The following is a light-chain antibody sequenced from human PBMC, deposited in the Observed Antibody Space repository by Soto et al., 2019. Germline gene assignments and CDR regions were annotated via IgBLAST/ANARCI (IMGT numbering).Light chain of an antibody. Sequence: QSALAQPPSASGSPGQSVTISCTGTSSDVGGYNYVSWYQQHPGKAPKLIIYEVSKRPSGVPDRFSGSKSGSMASLTVSGLQAEDEADYYCSSYAGSNIHYVFGTGTKVTV. J-gene: IGLJ1*01. CDR2: EVS. V-gene: IGLV2-8*01. CDR3: SSYAGSNIHYV. CDR1: SSDVGGYNY.